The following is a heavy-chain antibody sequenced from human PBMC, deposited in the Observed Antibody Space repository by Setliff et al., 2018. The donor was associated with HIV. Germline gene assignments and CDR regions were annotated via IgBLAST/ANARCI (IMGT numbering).Heavy chain of an antibody. J-gene: IGHJ4*02. V-gene: IGHV3-23*01. Sequence: LRLSCAASGFTFSSYSMNWVRQAPGKGLEWVSAISSGGSTYYADSVKGRFTISRDNAKNTLYLQMNSLRAEDTAVYYCARDLSYDYDRSSDTFDYWGQGTLVTVSS. CDR2: ISSGGST. D-gene: IGHD3-22*01. CDR3: ARDLSYDYDRSSDTFDY. CDR1: GFTFSSYS.